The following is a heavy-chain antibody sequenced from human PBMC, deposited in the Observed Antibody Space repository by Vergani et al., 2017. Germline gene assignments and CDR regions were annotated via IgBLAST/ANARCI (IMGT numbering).Heavy chain of an antibody. CDR3: AREGVTCMVRGVLSSTEVDP. V-gene: IGHV1-46*03. CDR2: INPSGGYT. D-gene: IGHD3-10*01. Sequence: QVHLVQSGAEVKKPGASVKVSCKASGYAFTSYHMHWVRQAPGQGLEWMGIINPSGGYTRYSQKFQGRVTMTRDTSTSTVFMELSSLRSEDTAVYYCAREGVTCMVRGVLSSTEVDPWGQGTLVIVSS. CDR1: GYAFTSYH. J-gene: IGHJ5*02.